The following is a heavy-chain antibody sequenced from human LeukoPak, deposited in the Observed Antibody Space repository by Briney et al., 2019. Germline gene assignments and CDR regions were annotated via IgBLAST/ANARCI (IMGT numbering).Heavy chain of an antibody. CDR2: ISAYNGNT. J-gene: IGHJ4*02. Sequence: ASVKVSCTASGYTFISYGISWVRQAPGQGLEWMGWISAYNGNTNYAQKLQGRVTMTTDTSTSTAYMELRSLRSDDTAVYYCARMWLTGDRGAFDSWGQGTLVTVSS. CDR1: GYTFISYG. D-gene: IGHD7-27*01. CDR3: ARMWLTGDRGAFDS. V-gene: IGHV1-18*01.